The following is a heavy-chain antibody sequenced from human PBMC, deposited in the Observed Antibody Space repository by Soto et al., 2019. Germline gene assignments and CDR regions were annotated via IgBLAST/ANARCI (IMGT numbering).Heavy chain of an antibody. Sequence: SVKVSCKASGGTFSSYTISWVRQAPGQGLEWMGRIIPILGIANYAQKFQGRVTITADKSTSTAYMELSSLRSEDTAVYYCAREVTTVTTYFDYWGQGTLVTVSS. V-gene: IGHV1-69*04. CDR2: IIPILGIA. J-gene: IGHJ4*02. CDR3: AREVTTVTTYFDY. D-gene: IGHD4-4*01. CDR1: GGTFSSYT.